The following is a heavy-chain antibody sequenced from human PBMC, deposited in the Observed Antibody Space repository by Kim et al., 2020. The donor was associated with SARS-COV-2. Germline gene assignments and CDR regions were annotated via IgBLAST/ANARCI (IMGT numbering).Heavy chain of an antibody. J-gene: IGHJ4*01. D-gene: IGHD3-16*01. CDR1: GFTFSDNA. CDR3: AKDLLSVWGRGYFDS. V-gene: IGHV3-23*01. Sequence: GGSLRLSCAASGFTFSDNAMSWVRRAPGKGLEWVSGISGSVPGTKYADSVRGRLTISRDNSKNTLYLQMDSLRVEDTAVYYCAKDLLSVWGRGYFDSWG. CDR2: ISGSVPGT.